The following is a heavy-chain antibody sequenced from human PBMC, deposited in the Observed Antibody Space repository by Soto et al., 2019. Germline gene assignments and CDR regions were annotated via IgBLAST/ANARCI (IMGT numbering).Heavy chain of an antibody. D-gene: IGHD6-19*01. J-gene: IGHJ3*02. CDR2: ISYDGSNK. V-gene: IGHV3-30*18. CDR3: AKDLSGRIALDGTIGDAFYI. Sequence: GGSLRLSCAASGFTFSSYGMHWVRQAPGKGLEWVAVISYDGSNKYYADSVKGRFTISRDNSKNTLYLQMNSLRAEDTAVYYCAKDLSGRIALDGTIGDAFYICGQRTMVTVS. CDR1: GFTFSSYG.